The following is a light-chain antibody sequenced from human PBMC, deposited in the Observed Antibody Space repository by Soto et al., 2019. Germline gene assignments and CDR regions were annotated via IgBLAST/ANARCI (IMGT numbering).Light chain of an antibody. CDR3: TSFTSTSTLV. V-gene: IGLV2-14*01. J-gene: IGLJ2*01. CDR2: EVC. Sequence: QSALTQPASVSGSPGQSITISCTGTSSDIGGYNYVSWYQQHPGKAPKLMIFEVCDRPSGISNRFSGSKSGNTASLTISGLQAEDEDDYFCTSFTSTSTLVFGGGTKLTVL. CDR1: SSDIGGYNY.